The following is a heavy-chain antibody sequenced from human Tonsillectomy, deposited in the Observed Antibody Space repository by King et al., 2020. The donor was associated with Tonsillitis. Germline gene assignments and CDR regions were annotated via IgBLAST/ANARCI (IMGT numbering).Heavy chain of an antibody. J-gene: IGHJ3*01. CDR1: GGSISSYY. CDR2: SYNTGKT. CDR3: TREYSSSSGKNAFDV. D-gene: IGHD6-6*01. V-gene: IGHV4-4*07. Sequence: QLQESGPGLVKPSETLSLTCTVSGGSISSYYWSWIRQPAGKGLEWIGLSYNTGKTYYNPSLKSRVSMSVDTSKSQFSLKLSSVTAADTAMYYCTREYSSSSGKNAFDVWGQGTMVTVSS.